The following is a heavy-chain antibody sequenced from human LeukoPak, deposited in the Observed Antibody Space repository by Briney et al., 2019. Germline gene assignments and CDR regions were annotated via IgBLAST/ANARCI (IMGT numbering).Heavy chain of an antibody. J-gene: IGHJ4*02. V-gene: IGHV1-69*13. D-gene: IGHD5-12*01. CDR2: IIPIFGTA. Sequence: ASVNVSFKSSGGTFSSYAISWVRQAPGQGLEWMGVIIPIFGTANYAQKFQGRVTITAEESTSTAYMELSRLRSEDTAVYYCARVSLSGYSGYDSWDFESWGQGALVTVSS. CDR3: ARVSLSGYSGYDSWDFES. CDR1: GGTFSSYA.